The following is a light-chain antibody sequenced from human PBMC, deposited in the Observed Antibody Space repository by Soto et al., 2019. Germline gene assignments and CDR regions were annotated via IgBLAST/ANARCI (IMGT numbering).Light chain of an antibody. V-gene: IGKV3-11*01. CDR3: QQRSNWPPAT. J-gene: IGKJ4*01. CDR2: DAS. CDR1: QSVSSY. Sequence: EIVLTQSPATLSLSPGERATLSCRASQSVSSYLAWYQQKPGQAPRLLIYDASNRATGIPARFSGSGSGTDFNLTISSLEPEDFVVYYCQQRSNWPPATFGGGTKVEIK.